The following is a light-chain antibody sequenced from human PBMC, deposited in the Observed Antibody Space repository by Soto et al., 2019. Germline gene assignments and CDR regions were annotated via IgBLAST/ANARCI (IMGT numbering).Light chain of an antibody. V-gene: IGKV1-5*03. CDR3: QQYNSYPWT. CDR1: QSISSW. J-gene: IGKJ1*01. Sequence: DIQMTQSPSSLSACVGDRVTITCRASQSISSWLAWYQQKPGKAPKLLIYKASSLESGVPSRFSGSGSGTEFTLTISSLQPDDFATYYCQQYNSYPWTFGPGTKVDIK. CDR2: KAS.